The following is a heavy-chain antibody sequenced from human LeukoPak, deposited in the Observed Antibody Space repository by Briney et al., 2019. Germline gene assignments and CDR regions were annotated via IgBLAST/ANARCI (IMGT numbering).Heavy chain of an antibody. J-gene: IGHJ4*02. Sequence: GGSLRLSCAASGFTFSTYAMTWVRQAPGKGLEWVSTISESGDNTYYADSVKGRFTSSRDNSKNTLYLQMNSLRAEDTAVYYCAKVTAFSPLRGAFDYWGQGTLVTVSS. CDR2: ISESGDNT. CDR3: AKVTAFSPLRGAFDY. V-gene: IGHV3-23*01. CDR1: GFTFSTYA. D-gene: IGHD3-10*01.